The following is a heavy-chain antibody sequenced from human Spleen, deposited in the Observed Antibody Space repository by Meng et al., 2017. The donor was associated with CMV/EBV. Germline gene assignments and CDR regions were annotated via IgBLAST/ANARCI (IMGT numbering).Heavy chain of an antibody. CDR2: IRYDSSDK. J-gene: IGHJ4*02. D-gene: IGHD2/OR15-2a*01. CDR3: AKDAAFLAGHCDY. Sequence: LSLTCAASGFTFSSYAMHWVRQAPGKGLEWVAFIRYDSSDKYYGHSVRGRFTISRDNSRNTLYLEMDSLRPEDTAVYYCAKDAAFLAGHCDYWGQGALVTVSS. CDR1: GFTFSSYA. V-gene: IGHV3-30*02.